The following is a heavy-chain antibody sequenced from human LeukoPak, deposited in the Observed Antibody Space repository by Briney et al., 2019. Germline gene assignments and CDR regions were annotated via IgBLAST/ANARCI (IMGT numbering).Heavy chain of an antibody. D-gene: IGHD2-2*01. CDR3: TTEIVVVPAAKSY. Sequence: GGSLSLSCGVSGFTFSNAGMIGARGARGEGGEGGGRIKSKTDGGTTDYAAPVTDRFTISSDDSKNTLYLQMNSLKTEDTAVYYCTTEIVVVPAAKSYWGQGTLVTVSS. CDR2: IKSKTDGGTT. CDR1: GFTFSNAG. V-gene: IGHV3-15*01. J-gene: IGHJ4*02.